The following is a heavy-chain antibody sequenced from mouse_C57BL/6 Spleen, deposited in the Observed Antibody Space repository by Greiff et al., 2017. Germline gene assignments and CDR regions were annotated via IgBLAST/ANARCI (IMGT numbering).Heavy chain of an antibody. J-gene: IGHJ2*01. CDR1: GYSITSGYY. CDR2: ISYDGSN. CDR3: ARVYYDYDFDY. D-gene: IGHD2-4*01. V-gene: IGHV3-6*01. Sequence: EVKLQESGPGLVKPSQSLSLTCSVTGYSITSGYYWNWIRQFPGNKLEWMGYISYDGSNNYNPSLKNRISITRDTSKNQFFLKLNSVTTEDTATXYCARVYYDYDFDYWGQGTTLTVSS.